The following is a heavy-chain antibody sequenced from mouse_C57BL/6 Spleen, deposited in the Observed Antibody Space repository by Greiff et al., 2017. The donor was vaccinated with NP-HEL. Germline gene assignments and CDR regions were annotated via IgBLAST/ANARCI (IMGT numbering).Heavy chain of an antibody. Sequence: QVQLQQPGAELVMPGASVKLSCKASGYTFTSYWMHWVKQRPGQGLEWIGEIDPSDSYTNYNQKFKGKSTLTVDKSSSTAYMQLSSLTSEDSAVYYCARVGEYDWDFDVWGTGTTVTVSS. CDR1: GYTFTSYW. CDR2: IDPSDSYT. CDR3: ARVGEYDWDFDV. V-gene: IGHV1-69*01. D-gene: IGHD2-13*01. J-gene: IGHJ1*03.